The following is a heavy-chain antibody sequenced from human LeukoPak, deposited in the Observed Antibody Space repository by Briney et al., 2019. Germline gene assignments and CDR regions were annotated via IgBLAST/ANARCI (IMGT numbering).Heavy chain of an antibody. CDR1: GFTFSSYG. D-gene: IGHD3-10*01. Sequence: PGRSLRLSCAASGFTFSSYGMHWVRQAPGKGLEWVAVIWYDGSNKYYADSVQGRFTISRDNSKNTLYLQMNSLRAEDTAVYYCAKDLRFGELAPFDYWGQGTLVTVSS. V-gene: IGHV3-33*06. CDR3: AKDLRFGELAPFDY. CDR2: IWYDGSNK. J-gene: IGHJ4*02.